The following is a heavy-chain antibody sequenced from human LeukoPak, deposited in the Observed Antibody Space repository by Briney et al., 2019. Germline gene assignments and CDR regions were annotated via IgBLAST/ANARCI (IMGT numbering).Heavy chain of an antibody. J-gene: IGHJ6*03. V-gene: IGHV4-34*01. Sequence: SETLSLTCAVYGGSFSGYYWSWIRQPPGKGLEWIGEINHSGSTNYNPSLKSRVTISVDTSKNQFSLKLSSVTAADTAVYYCARGRPITIFGVVIIKHFYMDVWGKGTTVTVSS. CDR1: GGSFSGYY. D-gene: IGHD3-3*01. CDR2: INHSGST. CDR3: ARGRPITIFGVVIIKHFYMDV.